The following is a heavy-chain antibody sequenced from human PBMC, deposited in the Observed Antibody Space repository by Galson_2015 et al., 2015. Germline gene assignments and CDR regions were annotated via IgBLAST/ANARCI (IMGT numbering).Heavy chain of an antibody. CDR2: MNPNSGNT. CDR3: ARVVGATETYFDAFDI. D-gene: IGHD1-26*01. J-gene: IGHJ3*02. V-gene: IGHV1-8*01. Sequence: RPAPGQGLEWLGWMNPNSGNTGYAQKFQGRVTMTRNTSISTAYMELSSLRSEDTAVYYCARVVGATETYFDAFDIWGQGTMVTVSS.